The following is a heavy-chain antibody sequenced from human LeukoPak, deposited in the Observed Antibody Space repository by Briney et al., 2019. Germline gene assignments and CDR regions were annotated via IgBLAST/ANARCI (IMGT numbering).Heavy chain of an antibody. J-gene: IGHJ4*02. V-gene: IGHV3-48*01. CDR3: ASWGEGALDN. Sequence: GRSLRLSCTASGFTFGDYAMSWFRQAPGKGLEWISYISTSTTTIYYANSVKGRFTISRDNAKKSLYLQMNSLRVEDTGVYYCASWGEGALDNWGQGTLVTVSS. CDR2: ISTSTTTI. D-gene: IGHD1-26*01. CDR1: GFTFGDYA.